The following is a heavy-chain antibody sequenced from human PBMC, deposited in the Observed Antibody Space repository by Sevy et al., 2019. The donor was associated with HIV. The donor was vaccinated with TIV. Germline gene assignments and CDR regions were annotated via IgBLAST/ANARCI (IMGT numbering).Heavy chain of an antibody. CDR3: ARLRVIASAPYYFDY. D-gene: IGHD2-21*01. Sequence: GGSLRLSCAASGFPFSSYEMNWVRQAPGRGLEWVADISSGNTYTNYADSVKGRFTISRDNAKRSLYLQMNTLRAEDTAVYYCARLRVIASAPYYFDYWGQGALVTVSS. CDR1: GFPFSSYE. CDR2: ISSGNTYT. V-gene: IGHV3-48*03. J-gene: IGHJ4*02.